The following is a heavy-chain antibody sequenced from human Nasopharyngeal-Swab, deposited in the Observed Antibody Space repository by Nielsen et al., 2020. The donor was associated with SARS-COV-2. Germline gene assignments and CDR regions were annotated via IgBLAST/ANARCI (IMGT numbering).Heavy chain of an antibody. CDR1: GFSFGDYA. CDR3: TRDFSQGVLSHYYGLDI. D-gene: IGHD3-10*01. CDR2: VRSYAYGGTG. V-gene: IGHV3-49*04. J-gene: IGHJ6*02. Sequence: GGSLRLSCRTSGFSFGDYAVSWVRQAPGTGLEWLGFVRSYAYGGTGRYAASVQGRFTMSGDDSEGTAYLQMDSLKVEDTGVYYCTRDFSQGVLSHYYGLDIWGQGTTVTVSS.